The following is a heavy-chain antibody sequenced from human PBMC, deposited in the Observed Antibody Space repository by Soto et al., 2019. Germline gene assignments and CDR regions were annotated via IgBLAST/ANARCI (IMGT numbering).Heavy chain of an antibody. D-gene: IGHD6-19*01. CDR1: GYSFTSYW. Sequence: GESLKISYKGSGYSFTSYWIGWVRQMPGKGLEWMGIIYPGDSDTRYSPSFQGQVTISADKSISTSYVQWSSLKASDTAIYYCARQRSRYIAGSGLDFWGHGTLVTVSS. V-gene: IGHV5-51*01. CDR3: ARQRSRYIAGSGLDF. CDR2: IYPGDSDT. J-gene: IGHJ4*01.